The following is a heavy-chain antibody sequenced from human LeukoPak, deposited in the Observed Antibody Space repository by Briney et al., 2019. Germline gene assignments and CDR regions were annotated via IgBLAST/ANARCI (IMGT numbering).Heavy chain of an antibody. CDR3: ARDRGGGSGRYIFDR. Sequence: GGSLRLSCSASGFSFSSYSMNWVRQAPGKGLEWLSYITSDSGTIYYADSVKGRFNTSRDNAKNSLYLQMSSLRAEDTAVYYCARDRGGGSGRYIFDRWGQGTLVTVSS. V-gene: IGHV3-48*04. CDR2: ITSDSGTI. D-gene: IGHD6-19*01. CDR1: GFSFSSYS. J-gene: IGHJ4*02.